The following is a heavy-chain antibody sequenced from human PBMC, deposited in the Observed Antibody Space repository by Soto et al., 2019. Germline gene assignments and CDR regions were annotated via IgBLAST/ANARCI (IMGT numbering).Heavy chain of an antibody. J-gene: IGHJ6*02. D-gene: IGHD3-10*01. CDR2: IDPYDSYT. Sequence: VESLNVSRKCSGYIFNYYLINWVRQMPGKGLEWMGRIDPYDSYTNYSPSFQGHVTISVDTSSSTAYLQWSSLKASDTAMYYCARPPLPGLGKYAMGVWGQGTTVTVS. V-gene: IGHV5-10-1*01. CDR1: GYIFNYYL. CDR3: ARPPLPGLGKYAMGV.